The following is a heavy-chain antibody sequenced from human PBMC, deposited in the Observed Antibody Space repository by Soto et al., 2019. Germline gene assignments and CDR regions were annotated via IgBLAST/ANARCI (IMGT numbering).Heavy chain of an antibody. J-gene: IGHJ4*02. CDR1: GYTFTSYY. CDR2: IKPGGSYI. V-gene: IGHV1-46*01. D-gene: IGHD3-16*01. Sequence: QVQLVQSGAEVKKPGASVKVSCKTSGYTFTSYYIHWVRQAPGVGLEWMALIKPGGSYITYAQKSQGRVTLTSDTSTSAVYMELSSLRSYDTAVYYCAKDISDYTGYLDYWGQGTMVTVSS. CDR3: AKDISDYTGYLDY.